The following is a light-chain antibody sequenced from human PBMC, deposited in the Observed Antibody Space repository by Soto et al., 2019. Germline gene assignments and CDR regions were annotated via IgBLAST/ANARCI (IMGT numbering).Light chain of an antibody. Sequence: QSVLTQPASVSGSLGQSITISCTGTSSDVGAYNYVSWYQQHPGKAPKLMIYDVTNRPSGVSDRFSGSKSGNTASLTISGLQAEYEADYYCSSYTSSGSLRVIFGGGTKLTVL. V-gene: IGLV2-14*01. CDR1: SSDVGAYNY. J-gene: IGLJ2*01. CDR2: DVT. CDR3: SSYTSSGSLRVI.